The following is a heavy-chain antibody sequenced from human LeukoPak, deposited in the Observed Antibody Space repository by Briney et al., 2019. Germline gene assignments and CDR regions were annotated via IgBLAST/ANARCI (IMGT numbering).Heavy chain of an antibody. D-gene: IGHD2-21*02. Sequence: SETLSLTCTVSGGSISSYYWSWIRQPPGKGLEWIGYIYYSGSTNYNPSLKSRVTISVDTSKNQFSLKLSSVTAADTAVYYCARHGNPYCGGDCYRGEFDYWGQGTLATVSS. CDR3: ARHGNPYCGGDCYRGEFDY. V-gene: IGHV4-59*08. CDR2: IYYSGST. CDR1: GGSISSYY. J-gene: IGHJ4*02.